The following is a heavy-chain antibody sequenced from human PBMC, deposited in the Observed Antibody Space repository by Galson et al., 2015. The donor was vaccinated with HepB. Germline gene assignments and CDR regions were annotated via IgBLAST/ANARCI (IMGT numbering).Heavy chain of an antibody. V-gene: IGHV4-39*07. D-gene: IGHD3-22*01. Sequence: LSLTCTVSGGSISSSSYYWGWIRQPPGKGLEWIGSIYYSGSTYYNPSLKSRVTISVDTSKNQFSLKLSSVTAADTAVYYCAREYYYDSSGYYFSYWYFDLWGRGTLVTVSS. CDR2: IYYSGST. CDR1: GGSISSSSYY. CDR3: AREYYYDSSGYYFSYWYFDL. J-gene: IGHJ2*01.